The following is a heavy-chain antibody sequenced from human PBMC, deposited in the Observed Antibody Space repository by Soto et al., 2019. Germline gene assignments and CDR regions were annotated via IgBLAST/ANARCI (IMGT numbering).Heavy chain of an antibody. Sequence: QVQLQQWGAGLLKPSETLSLTCAVYGGSFSGYYWSWIRQPPGKGLEWIGEINHSGSTNYNPSLKSRVTISVDTSKNQFSLKLSSVTAADTAVYYCAGLNDFWSGYYTGPHVGYYYYMDVWGKGTTVTVSS. J-gene: IGHJ6*03. D-gene: IGHD3-3*01. CDR3: AGLNDFWSGYYTGPHVGYYYYMDV. CDR2: INHSGST. V-gene: IGHV4-34*01. CDR1: GGSFSGYY.